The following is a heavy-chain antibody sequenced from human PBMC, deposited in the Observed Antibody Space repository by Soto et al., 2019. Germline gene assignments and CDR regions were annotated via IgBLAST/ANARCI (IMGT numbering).Heavy chain of an antibody. D-gene: IGHD6-13*01. Sequence: GGSLRLSCAASGFTFSSYAMNWVRQAPGKGLAWVSAISGSGGVTFYADSLKGRFTMSRDNSRNTLYLQMNSLRAEDTALYYCARLGGDSNTDYWGQGTLVTVSS. CDR3: ARLGGDSNTDY. CDR2: ISGSGGVT. J-gene: IGHJ4*02. V-gene: IGHV3-23*01. CDR1: GFTFSSYA.